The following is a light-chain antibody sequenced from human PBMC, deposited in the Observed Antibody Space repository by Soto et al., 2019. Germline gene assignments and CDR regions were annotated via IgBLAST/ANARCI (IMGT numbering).Light chain of an antibody. Sequence: QSVLTQPPSVSGAPGQRVTISCTGSRSNIGAGYDVHWYQQLPGTAPKLLIYGYNNRPSGVPDRFSGSKSATSASLAITELQAEDEADYYCQSYDNSLSAYVFGTGTKV. CDR3: QSYDNSLSAYV. J-gene: IGLJ1*01. V-gene: IGLV1-40*01. CDR2: GYN. CDR1: RSNIGAGYD.